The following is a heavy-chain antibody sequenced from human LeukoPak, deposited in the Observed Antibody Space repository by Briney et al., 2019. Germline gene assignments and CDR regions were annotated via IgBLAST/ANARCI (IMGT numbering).Heavy chain of an antibody. V-gene: IGHV3-48*02. J-gene: IGHJ4*02. D-gene: IGHD3-10*01. Sequence: PGGSLRLSCAASGFIFSTYNMNWVRQAPGKGLEWVSYITTSTTTLYYADSVKGRFTIYRDNAKNSLFLQMNSLRDEDTAVYYCARGVGYYGSGSYYFDYWGQGTLVTVSS. CDR1: GFIFSTYN. CDR2: ITTSTTTL. CDR3: ARGVGYYGSGSYYFDY.